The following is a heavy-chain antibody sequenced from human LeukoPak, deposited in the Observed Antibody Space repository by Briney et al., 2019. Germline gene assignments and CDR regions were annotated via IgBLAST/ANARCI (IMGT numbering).Heavy chain of an antibody. J-gene: IGHJ4*02. Sequence: GGSLRLSCAASGFTFSDYYMSWIRQAPGKGLEWLSYISSGGSTIYYADSVKGRFTISRENAENSLYLQMNSLRAEDTAVYYCARDAAGGGFDYWGQGTLVTVSS. CDR3: ARDAAGGGFDY. D-gene: IGHD2-15*01. CDR2: ISSGGSTI. V-gene: IGHV3-11*01. CDR1: GFTFSDYY.